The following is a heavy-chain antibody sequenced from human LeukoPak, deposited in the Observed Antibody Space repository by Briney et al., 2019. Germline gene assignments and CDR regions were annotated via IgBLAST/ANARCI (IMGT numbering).Heavy chain of an antibody. Sequence: GGSLRLSCAASGFTFSSYAMHWVRQAPGKGLEWVAVISYDGSNKYYADSVKGRFTISRDNSKNTLYLQMNSLRAEDTAVYYCARDQRGWYYFAYWGQGTLSPSPQ. V-gene: IGHV3-30-3*01. J-gene: IGHJ4*02. D-gene: IGHD6-19*01. CDR1: GFTFSSYA. CDR2: ISYDGSNK. CDR3: ARDQRGWYYFAY.